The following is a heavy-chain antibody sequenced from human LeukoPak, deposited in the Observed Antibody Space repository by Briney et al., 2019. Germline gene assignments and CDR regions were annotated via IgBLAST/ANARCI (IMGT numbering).Heavy chain of an antibody. CDR3: TREGPIAGPDY. Sequence: ASVKVSCKASGYTFTSYAMHWVRQAPGQRLEWMGWINAGNGNTKHSQKFQGRVTITRDTSASTAYMELSSLRSEDTAVYYCTREGPIAGPDYWGQGTLVTVSS. D-gene: IGHD2-15*01. CDR2: INAGNGNT. CDR1: GYTFTSYA. J-gene: IGHJ4*02. V-gene: IGHV1-3*01.